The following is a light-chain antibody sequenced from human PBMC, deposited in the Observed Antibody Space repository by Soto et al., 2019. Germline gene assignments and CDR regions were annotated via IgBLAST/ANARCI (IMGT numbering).Light chain of an antibody. J-gene: IGLJ1*01. Sequence: QSVLTQPASVSGSPGQSITISCTGTSSDVGGYNYVCWYQHHPGKAPKLIISEVSNRPSGVSDRFSGSKSGNTASLTISGLQPEDEDDYYCTSFTSSKTYVFGTGTKVT. CDR2: EVS. CDR1: SSDVGGYNY. V-gene: IGLV2-14*01. CDR3: TSFTSSKTYV.